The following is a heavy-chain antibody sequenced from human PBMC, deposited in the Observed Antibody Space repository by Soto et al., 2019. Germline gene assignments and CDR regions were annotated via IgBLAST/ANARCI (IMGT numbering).Heavy chain of an antibody. Sequence: QVQLVEFGGGVVQPGRSLRLSCAASGFTFSDYAMHWVRQAPGKGLEWVAIISFDGSNEHYADSVQGRFTISRGNSENTLYLQMNSLRADDTAVYYCARPAATVIFYSGMDVWGQGTTVTVSS. CDR2: ISFDGSNE. D-gene: IGHD4-17*01. CDR3: ARPAATVIFYSGMDV. J-gene: IGHJ6*02. V-gene: IGHV3-30-3*01. CDR1: GFTFSDYA.